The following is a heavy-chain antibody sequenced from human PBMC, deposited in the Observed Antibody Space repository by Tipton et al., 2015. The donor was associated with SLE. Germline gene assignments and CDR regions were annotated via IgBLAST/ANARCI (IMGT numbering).Heavy chain of an antibody. Sequence: TLSLTCTVSGGSISGYYWSWIRQPAGKGLEWIGRVYSSGSTLYNPSLKSRVTISLDTSKNQFSLKLSSVTAADTAVYYCARALNNGWRLGDRFDPWGQGTLVTVSS. CDR2: VYSSGST. V-gene: IGHV4-4*07. J-gene: IGHJ5*02. D-gene: IGHD5-24*01. CDR3: ARALNNGWRLGDRFDP. CDR1: GGSISGYY.